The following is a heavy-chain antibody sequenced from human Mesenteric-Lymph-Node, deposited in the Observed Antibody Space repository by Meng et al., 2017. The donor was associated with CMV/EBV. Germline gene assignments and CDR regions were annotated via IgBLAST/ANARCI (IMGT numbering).Heavy chain of an antibody. Sequence: GGSLRLSCAASGFTFSSYGMHWVRQAPGKGLEWVAVIWYDGSNKYYADSVKGRFTISRDNAKNSLSLQMDSLRAEDTAVYYCVRRDGSGWYYFDYWGQGTLVTVSS. CDR2: IWYDGSNK. CDR1: GFTFSSYG. CDR3: VRRDGSGWYYFDY. D-gene: IGHD6-19*01. V-gene: IGHV3-33*01. J-gene: IGHJ4*02.